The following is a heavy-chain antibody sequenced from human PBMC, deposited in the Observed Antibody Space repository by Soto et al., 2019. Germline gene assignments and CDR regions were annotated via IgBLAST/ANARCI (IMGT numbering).Heavy chain of an antibody. CDR3: ARDGQGNSSSWYYFDS. D-gene: IGHD6-13*01. J-gene: IGHJ4*02. CDR2: SSSSSSYT. V-gene: IGHV3-11*06. Sequence: QVQLVESGGGLVKPGGSLRLSCAASGFTFSDYYMSWIRQAPGKGLEGVSYSSSSSSYTNYADSVKGRFTISRDNAKNPLYMQRTSMRAEDTAVYYCARDGQGNSSSWYYFDSWGQGTLVTVSS. CDR1: GFTFSDYY.